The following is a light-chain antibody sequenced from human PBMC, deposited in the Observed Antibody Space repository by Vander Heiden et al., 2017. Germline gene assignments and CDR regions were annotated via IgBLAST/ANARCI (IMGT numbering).Light chain of an antibody. Sequence: DIVMTQSPDSLAVSLGERATINCKSSQSVLYNSSNKNYLTWYQQKPGQPPKLLIYWASTRESGVPDRFSGSGSGTDFTLTISSLQAEDVAVYYCQQEDTTPLTFGGRTKVEIK. CDR2: WAS. V-gene: IGKV4-1*01. J-gene: IGKJ4*01. CDR1: QSVLYNSSNKNY. CDR3: QQEDTTPLT.